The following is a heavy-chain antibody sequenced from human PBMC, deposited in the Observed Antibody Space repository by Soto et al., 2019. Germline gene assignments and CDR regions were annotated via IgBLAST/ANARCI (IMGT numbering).Heavy chain of an antibody. D-gene: IGHD4-17*01. CDR3: ARDLVEGRTVTTGYFDL. V-gene: IGHV1-69*01. CDR1: GGTFSSYA. J-gene: IGHJ2*01. Sequence: QVQLVQSGAEVKKPGSSVKVSCKASGGTFSSYAISWVRQAPGQGLEWMGGIIPIFGTANYEQKVQGRVTITADDTTRTACVSLRSLRSEYAAVYYCARDLVEGRTVTTGYFDLWGRGTLVIVSS. CDR2: IIPIFGTA.